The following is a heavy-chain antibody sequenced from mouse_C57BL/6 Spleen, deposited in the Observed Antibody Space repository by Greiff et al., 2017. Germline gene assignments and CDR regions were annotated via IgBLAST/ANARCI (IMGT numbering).Heavy chain of an antibody. V-gene: IGHV5-16*01. D-gene: IGHD2-3*01. CDR2: INYDGSST. CDR1: GFTFSDYY. CDR3: ARSASPDGYYVHWYFDV. J-gene: IGHJ1*03. Sequence: EVMLVESEGGLVQPGSSMKLSCTASGFTFSDYYMAWVRQVPEKGLEWVANINYDGSSTYYLDSLKSRFIISRDNAKNILYLQMSSLKSEDTATYYCARSASPDGYYVHWYFDVWGTGTTVTVSS.